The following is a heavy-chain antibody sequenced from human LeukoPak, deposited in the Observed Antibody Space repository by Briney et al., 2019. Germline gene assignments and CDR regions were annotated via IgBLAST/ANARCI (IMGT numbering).Heavy chain of an antibody. D-gene: IGHD1-1*01. CDR2: ISACNGNT. CDR1: GYTFTSYG. Sequence: GASVKVSCKASGYTFTSYGISWVRQAPGQGLEWMGWISACNGNTNYAQKLQGRVTMTTDTSTSTAYMELRSLRSDDTAVYYCAREYNKWNDDSFDGGRSDYDYWGQGTLVTVSS. J-gene: IGHJ4*02. V-gene: IGHV1-18*01. CDR3: AREYNKWNDDSFDGGRSDYDY.